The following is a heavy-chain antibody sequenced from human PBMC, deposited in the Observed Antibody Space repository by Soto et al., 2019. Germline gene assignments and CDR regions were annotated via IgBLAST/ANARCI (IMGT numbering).Heavy chain of an antibody. V-gene: IGHV4-39*01. D-gene: IGHD6-19*01. Sequence: QLQLQESGPGLVKPSETLSLTCTVSGGSISSSSYYWGWIRQPPGKGLEWIGSISYSGSTYYNPSLKSRVTQSVDTSKNQFSLKLTSVTAADTALYYCARRRYSIGWSTNWFDPWGQGTLVTVSS. J-gene: IGHJ5*02. CDR1: GGSISSSSYY. CDR3: ARRRYSIGWSTNWFDP. CDR2: ISYSGST.